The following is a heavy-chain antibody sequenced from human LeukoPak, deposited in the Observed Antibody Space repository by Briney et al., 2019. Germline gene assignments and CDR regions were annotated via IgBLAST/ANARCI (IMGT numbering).Heavy chain of an antibody. V-gene: IGHV1-18*01. CDR3: ARDGTSTDDY. CDR1: GYTFSNFG. J-gene: IGHJ4*02. D-gene: IGHD2-2*01. Sequence: ASVKVSCKASGYTFSNFGISWVRQAPGQGLEWMGWISGNNDNPNYGQKFQGKLTVTTDSSTNTAYMELRNLRSDDTAVYYCARDGTSTDDYWGQGTLVTVSS. CDR2: ISGNNDNP.